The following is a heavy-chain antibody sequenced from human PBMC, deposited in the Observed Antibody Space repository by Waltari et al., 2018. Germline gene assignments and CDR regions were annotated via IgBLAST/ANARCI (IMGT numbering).Heavy chain of an antibody. V-gene: IGHV4-34*01. CDR2: INHSGST. Sequence: QVQLQQWGAGLLKPSETLSLTCAVYGGSFSGFYWSWIRRPPGKGPEWIGGINHSGSTNDNPSLKSRVTRSVDTSKNQFSLKLSSVTAADAAVYYCARGRETSGGSCCDYWGQGTLVTVSS. D-gene: IGHD2-15*01. CDR3: ARGRETSGGSCCDY. CDR1: GGSFSGFY. J-gene: IGHJ4*02.